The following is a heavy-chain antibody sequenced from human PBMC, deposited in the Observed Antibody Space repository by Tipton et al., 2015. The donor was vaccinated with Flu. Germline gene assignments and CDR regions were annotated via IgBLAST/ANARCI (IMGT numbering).Heavy chain of an antibody. V-gene: IGHV4-31*03. J-gene: IGHJ4*02. Sequence: TLSLTCTVSGDSISSGGYYWSWIRQHPRKGLEWIGYIYYSGSTFYNPSLKSRVTISVDTSKNQFSLKLSSVTAADTAVYYCARDMPQGTVVIPPPKRFDYWGQGTLVTVSS. CDR3: ARDMPQGTVVIPPPKRFDY. D-gene: IGHD2-2*01. CDR1: GDSISSGGYY. CDR2: IYYSGST.